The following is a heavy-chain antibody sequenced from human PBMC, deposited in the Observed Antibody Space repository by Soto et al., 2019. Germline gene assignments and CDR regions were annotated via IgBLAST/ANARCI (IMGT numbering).Heavy chain of an antibody. D-gene: IGHD4-17*01. Sequence: QVQLVQSGAEVKKPGSSVKVSCKASGGTFSSYAISWVRQAPGQGLEWMGGIIPIFGTANYAQKSQGRVTITADESTSTAYMELSSLRSEDTAVYYCARLVAYGDSTTGGYWGQGTLVTVSS. CDR2: IIPIFGTA. CDR1: GGTFSSYA. V-gene: IGHV1-69*01. CDR3: ARLVAYGDSTTGGY. J-gene: IGHJ4*02.